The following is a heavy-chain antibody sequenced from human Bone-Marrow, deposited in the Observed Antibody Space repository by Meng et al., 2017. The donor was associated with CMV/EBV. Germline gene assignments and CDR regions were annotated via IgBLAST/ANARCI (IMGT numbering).Heavy chain of an antibody. CDR1: GYTFTSYY. D-gene: IGHD3-22*01. V-gene: IGHV1-46*01. CDR2: INPSGGST. CDR3: ARAIPAVPSGYSDYYYGMGV. J-gene: IGHJ6*02. Sequence: ASVKVSCKASGYTFTSYYMHWVRQAPGQGLEWMGIINPSGGSTSYAQKFQGRVTMTRDTSTSTVYMELSSLRSEDTAVYYCARAIPAVPSGYSDYYYGMGVWGQGHTVTGSS.